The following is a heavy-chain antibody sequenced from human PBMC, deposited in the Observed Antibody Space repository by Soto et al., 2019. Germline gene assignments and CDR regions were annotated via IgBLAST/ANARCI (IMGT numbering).Heavy chain of an antibody. J-gene: IGHJ6*02. Sequence: PSETLYLTCTVSGGSITSHCLSWIRQTPGKGLEWIGYIYYSGSTNYNPSLKSRVTISVDTSKNQFSLKLSSVTPADTAVYYCARGGYCGGDCYLAHNYGMDVWGQGTTVTVSS. CDR3: ARGGYCGGDCYLAHNYGMDV. V-gene: IGHV4-59*11. CDR1: GGSITSHC. D-gene: IGHD2-21*02. CDR2: IYYSGST.